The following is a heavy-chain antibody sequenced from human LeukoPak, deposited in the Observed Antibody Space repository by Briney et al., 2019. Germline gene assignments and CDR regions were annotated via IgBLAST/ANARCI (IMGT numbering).Heavy chain of an antibody. J-gene: IGHJ4*02. CDR3: ARGWLQLKGGFDY. CDR2: IYYSGST. V-gene: IGHV4-59*01. CDR1: GGSISSYY. Sequence: KSSETLSLTCTVSGGSISSYYWSWIRQAPGKGLEWIGYIYYSGSTNYNPSLKSRVTISVDTSKNQFSLKLSSVTAADTAVYYCARGWLQLKGGFDYWGQGTLVTVSS. D-gene: IGHD5-24*01.